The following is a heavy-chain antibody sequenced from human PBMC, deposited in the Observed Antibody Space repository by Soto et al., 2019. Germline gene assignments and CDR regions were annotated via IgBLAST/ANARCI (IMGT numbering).Heavy chain of an antibody. J-gene: IGHJ5*02. CDR1: GGSISSGGYS. CDR3: ARGYHDYTRGWFDP. D-gene: IGHD4-4*01. CDR2: IYHSGST. Sequence: PSETLSLTCAVSGGSISSGGYSWSWIRQPPGKGLEWIGYIYHSGSTYYNPSLKSRVTISVDRSKNQFSLKLSSVTAADTAVYYRARGYHDYTRGWFDPWGQGTLVTV. V-gene: IGHV4-30-2*01.